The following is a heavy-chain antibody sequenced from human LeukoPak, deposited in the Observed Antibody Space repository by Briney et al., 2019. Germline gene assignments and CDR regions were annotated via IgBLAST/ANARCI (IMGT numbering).Heavy chain of an antibody. D-gene: IGHD1-7*01. CDR3: ARDLGGTTLGWFDP. V-gene: IGHV3-21*01. CDR2: ISSSSYI. Sequence: GGSLRLSCAASGFTFSSYSMNWVRQAPGKGLECVSSISSSSYIYYADSVKGRFTISRDNAKTSLYLQMNSLRAEDTAVYYCARDLGGTTLGWFDPWGQGTLVTVSS. CDR1: GFTFSSYS. J-gene: IGHJ5*02.